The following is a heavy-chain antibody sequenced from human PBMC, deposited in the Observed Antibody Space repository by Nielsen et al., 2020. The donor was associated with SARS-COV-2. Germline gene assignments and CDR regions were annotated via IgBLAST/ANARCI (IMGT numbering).Heavy chain of an antibody. CDR1: GFSLSTSGVG. Sequence: SGPTLVKPTQTLTLTCTFSGFSLSTSGVGVGWIRQPPGKALEWLAHIFSNDEKSYSTSLESRLTISKDTSKSQVVLTMTNMDPVDTATYYCARTTLYYDILTGYYQTFDYWGQGTLVTVSS. D-gene: IGHD3-9*01. CDR3: ARTTLYYDILTGYYQTFDY. J-gene: IGHJ4*02. V-gene: IGHV2-26*01. CDR2: IFSNDEK.